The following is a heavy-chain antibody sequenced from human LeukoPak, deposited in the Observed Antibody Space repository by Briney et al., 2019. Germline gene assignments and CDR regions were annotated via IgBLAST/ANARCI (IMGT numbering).Heavy chain of an antibody. Sequence: GGSLRPSCAASGFTFSSYAMSWVRQAPGKGLEWVSAISGSGGSTYYADSVKGRFTISRDNSKNSLYLQMNSLRAEDTAVYYCARDRSSSSWYVPFDYWGQGTLVTASS. D-gene: IGHD6-13*01. J-gene: IGHJ4*02. V-gene: IGHV3-23*01. CDR3: ARDRSSSSWYVPFDY. CDR2: ISGSGGST. CDR1: GFTFSSYA.